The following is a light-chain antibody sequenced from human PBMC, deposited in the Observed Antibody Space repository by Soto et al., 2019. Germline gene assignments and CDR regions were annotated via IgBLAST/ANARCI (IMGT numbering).Light chain of an antibody. J-gene: IGKJ1*01. CDR3: QQYNRYWT. V-gene: IGKV1-5*03. Sequence: DIQMTQSPSTLSASVGDRVTITCRASQSISSSLAWYQQKPGKAPKLLIYKASSLESGDPSRFSGSGSGPAFTLTISSVLPDDFAAYYCQQYNRYWTFGQGTKVEIQ. CDR1: QSISSS. CDR2: KAS.